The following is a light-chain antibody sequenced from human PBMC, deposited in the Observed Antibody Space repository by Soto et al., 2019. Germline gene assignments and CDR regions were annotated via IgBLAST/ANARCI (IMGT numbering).Light chain of an antibody. CDR3: QQYNNWPRT. V-gene: IGKV3-15*01. CDR1: QSVSSK. J-gene: IGKJ3*01. CDR2: GAS. Sequence: EIVMTQSPATLSVSPGERATLSCRASQSVSSKLGWYQQKPGQAPRLLIYGASIRATGIPARFSGSGSGTEFPLTISSLQSEDVAVSYCQQYNNWPRTFGPGTKVDIK.